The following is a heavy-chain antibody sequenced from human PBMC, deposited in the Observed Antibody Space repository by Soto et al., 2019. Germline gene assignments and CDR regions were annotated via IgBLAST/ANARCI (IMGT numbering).Heavy chain of an antibody. J-gene: IGHJ6*02. CDR2: IYYSGST. D-gene: IGHD2-2*01. Sequence: SETLSLTCTVSGGSISSYYWSWIRQPPGKGLEWIGYIYYSGSTNYNPSLKSRVTISVDTSKNQFSLKLSSVTAADTAVYYCARDRSSGSGTRSYYGMDVWGQGTTVTVSS. CDR3: ARDRSSGSGTRSYYGMDV. CDR1: GGSISSYY. V-gene: IGHV4-59*01.